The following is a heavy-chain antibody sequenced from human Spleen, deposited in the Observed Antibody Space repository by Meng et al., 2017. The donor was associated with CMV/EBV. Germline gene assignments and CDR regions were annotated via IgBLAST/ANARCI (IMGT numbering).Heavy chain of an antibody. D-gene: IGHD5-18*01. CDR1: PLSLPPISFL. J-gene: IGHJ4*02. Sequence: PPLSSPFSPLSLPPISFLLASLPPPPASSLPFLPLISCHYDKRYSPSLKSRLTITKDTYKNQVVLTMTNMDPVDTATYYCAHSKTTAMVTFDFWGQGTLVTVSS. V-gene: IGHV2-5*01. CDR2: ISCHYDK. CDR3: AHSKTTAMVTFDF.